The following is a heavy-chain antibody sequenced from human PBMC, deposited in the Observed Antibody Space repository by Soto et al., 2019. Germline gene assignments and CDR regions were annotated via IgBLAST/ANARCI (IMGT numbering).Heavy chain of an antibody. CDR1: GFSFRSYT. Sequence: ESGGGVVQPGRSLRLSCAASGFSFRSYTLHWVRQAPGKGLEWVADISYIESKKNYADSVKGRFTISRDNSRNTLYLQMNNLRADDTAFYYCTREGKLEPIPFDYWGPGTLVTVSS. CDR3: TREGKLEPIPFDY. D-gene: IGHD1-1*01. V-gene: IGHV3-30-3*01. CDR2: ISYIESKK. J-gene: IGHJ4*02.